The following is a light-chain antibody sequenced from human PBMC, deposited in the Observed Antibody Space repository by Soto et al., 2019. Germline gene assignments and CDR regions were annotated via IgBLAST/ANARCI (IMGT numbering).Light chain of an antibody. J-gene: IGKJ1*01. Sequence: MSSSLGYRVTVICGASQSITIYLAWTQKKPREAPKLLIYDASSLESGVPSRFSGSGSGTECTLTISSLQPDDFATYYCQQYDSNLSTFGQGIKV. CDR3: QQYDSNLST. V-gene: IGKV1-5*02. CDR2: DAS. CDR1: QSITIY.